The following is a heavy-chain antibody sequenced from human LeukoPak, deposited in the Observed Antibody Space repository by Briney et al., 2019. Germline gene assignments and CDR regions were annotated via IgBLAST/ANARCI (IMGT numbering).Heavy chain of an antibody. D-gene: IGHD1-26*01. CDR2: ISAYNGNT. CDR1: GYTFTSYG. V-gene: IGHV1-18*01. Sequence: GASVKVSCKASGYTFTSYGISWVRQAPGQGLEWMGWISAYNGNTNYAQKLQGRVTMTTDTSTSTAYMELRSLRSDDTAVYYCARDVDIVGATAEFDYWGQGTLVTVSS. J-gene: IGHJ4*02. CDR3: ARDVDIVGATAEFDY.